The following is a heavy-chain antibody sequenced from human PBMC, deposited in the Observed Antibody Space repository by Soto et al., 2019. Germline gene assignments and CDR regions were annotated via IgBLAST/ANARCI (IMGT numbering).Heavy chain of an antibody. D-gene: IGHD3-9*01. V-gene: IGHV3-23*01. CDR1: GFTFSSYA. CDR2: ISGSGSRT. CDR3: AKASYDILTGYSPDY. J-gene: IGHJ4*02. Sequence: EVHLLESGGNLVQPGGSLRLSCAASGFTFSSYAMNWVRQAPGKGLEWVSGISGSGSRTYYADSVKGRFTISRDNSRNTLYRQMNSLRAEDTAVYYCAKASYDILTGYSPDYWGQGTLVTVSS.